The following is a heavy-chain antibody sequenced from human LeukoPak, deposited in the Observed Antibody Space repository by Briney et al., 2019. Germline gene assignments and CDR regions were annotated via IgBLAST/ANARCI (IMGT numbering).Heavy chain of an antibody. J-gene: IGHJ4*02. V-gene: IGHV3-23*01. CDR3: AKWGDYDVLTGYYDSDY. D-gene: IGHD3-9*01. CDR1: GFTFSNYA. CDR2: ITGDGGST. Sequence: GGSLRLSCAASGFTFSNYAMSWVRQAPGKGLEWVSAITGDGGSTYYADSVKGRFTISRDNSKNTLYLQMNSLRAEDTALYYCAKWGDYDVLTGYYDSDYWGQGTPVTVSS.